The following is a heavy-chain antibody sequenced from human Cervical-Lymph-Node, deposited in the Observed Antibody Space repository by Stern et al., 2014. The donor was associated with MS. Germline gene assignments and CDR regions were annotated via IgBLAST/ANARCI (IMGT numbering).Heavy chain of an antibody. Sequence: VQLVQSGGGLVKPGGSLRISCVASGFTILGYSLNWVRQAPGKGLEWVSSINSCSNYIYYADSVKGRFTISRDNDRNSLYLQMNSLRADDTAVYYCARVRYRYGAYDFWGQGTPVTVSS. J-gene: IGHJ4*02. CDR3: ARVRYRYGAYDF. CDR2: INSCSNYI. V-gene: IGHV3-21*01. CDR1: GFTILGYS. D-gene: IGHD4/OR15-4a*01.